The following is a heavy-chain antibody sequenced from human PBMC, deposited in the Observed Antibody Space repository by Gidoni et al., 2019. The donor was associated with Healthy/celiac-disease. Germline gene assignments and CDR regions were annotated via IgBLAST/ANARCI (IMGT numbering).Heavy chain of an antibody. V-gene: IGHV3-9*01. CDR2: ISWNSGSI. Sequence: EVQLVESGGGLVQPGRSLRLSCAASGFTFDDYAMHWVRQAPGKGLEWVSGISWNSGSIGYADSVKGRFTISRDNAKNSLYLQMNSLRAEDTALYYCAKDTMVGGSWFDYWGQGTLVTVSS. CDR3: AKDTMVGGSWFDY. D-gene: IGHD3-10*01. CDR1: GFTFDDYA. J-gene: IGHJ4*02.